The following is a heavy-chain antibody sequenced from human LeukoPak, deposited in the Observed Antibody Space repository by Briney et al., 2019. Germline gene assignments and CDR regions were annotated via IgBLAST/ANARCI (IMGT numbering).Heavy chain of an antibody. V-gene: IGHV3-7*01. CDR3: ARLLETYDYVWGSYGFDS. CDR2: IKQDGSEK. CDR1: GFTFSSYW. D-gene: IGHD3-16*01. Sequence: GGSLRLSCAASGFTFSSYWMSWVRQAPGKGLEWVANIKQDGSEKYYVDSVKGRFTISRDNAKNSLYLQMNGLRAEDTAVFYCARLLETYDYVWGSYGFDSWGQGTLVTVSS. J-gene: IGHJ4*02.